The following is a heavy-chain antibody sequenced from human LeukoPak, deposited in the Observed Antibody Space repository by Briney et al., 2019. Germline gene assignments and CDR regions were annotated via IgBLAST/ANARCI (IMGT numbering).Heavy chain of an antibody. CDR1: GFSLSTSGVG. J-gene: IGHJ4*02. Sequence: GPGPTLVNPTQTLTLTCTFSGFSLSTSGVGVGWIRQPPGKALEWLAVIYWDDDKRYKPSLKSRLAIMKDTSKNQVILIMTNMDPADTATYYCAHRPPGVISGWDNCYFDHWAPGTLVTVSA. CDR3: AHRPPGVISGWDNCYFDH. CDR2: IYWDDDK. V-gene: IGHV2-5*02. D-gene: IGHD6-19*01.